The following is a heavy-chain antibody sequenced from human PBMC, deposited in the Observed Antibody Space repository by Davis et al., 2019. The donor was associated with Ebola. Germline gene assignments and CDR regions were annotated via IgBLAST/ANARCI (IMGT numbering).Heavy chain of an antibody. J-gene: IGHJ2*01. Sequence: ASVKVSCKASGYTFTSYYMHWVRQASGQGLEWMGWMNPNSGNTGYAQKFQGRVTMTRDNSISTAYMELSSLTSEDTAVYFCARAYWYFDLWGRGTLVTVSS. CDR3: ARAYWYFDL. CDR2: MNPNSGNT. V-gene: IGHV1-8*02. CDR1: GYTFTSYY.